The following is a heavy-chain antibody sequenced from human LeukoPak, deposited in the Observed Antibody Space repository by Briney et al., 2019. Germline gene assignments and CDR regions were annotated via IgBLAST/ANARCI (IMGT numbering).Heavy chain of an antibody. J-gene: IGHJ4*02. D-gene: IGHD3-3*01. Sequence: SETLSLTCAVSGYSISSGYYWGWIRQPPGKGLEWIGGIYHSGSTYYTPSLESRVTISVDTSKNKLSLKLSSVTAADTAVYYCARDAQYTIFGVVTYWGQGTRVTVSA. V-gene: IGHV4-38-2*02. CDR2: IYHSGST. CDR3: ARDAQYTIFGVVTY. CDR1: GYSISSGYY.